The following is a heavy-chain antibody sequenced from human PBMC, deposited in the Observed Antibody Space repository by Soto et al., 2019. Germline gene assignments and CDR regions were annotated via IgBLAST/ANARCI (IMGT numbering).Heavy chain of an antibody. J-gene: IGHJ4*02. V-gene: IGHV3-23*01. CDR1: GFSLTSYA. CDR3: ARDFDTGPYYYDSSGYSDY. Sequence: GGSLRLSCAVSGFSLTSYALTWVRQPPGKGLEWVSSISGSDGGTYYADSVKGRFTLSRDNSKNMLYLQMNSLRAEDTAIYFCARDFDTGPYYYDSSGYSDYWGQGTLVTVSS. CDR2: ISGSDGGT. D-gene: IGHD3-22*01.